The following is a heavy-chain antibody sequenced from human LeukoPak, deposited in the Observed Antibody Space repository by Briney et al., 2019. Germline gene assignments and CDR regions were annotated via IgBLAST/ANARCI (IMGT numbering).Heavy chain of an antibody. CDR2: ISAYNGNT. CDR3: ARAGYYDILTGYFQNWFDP. J-gene: IGHJ5*02. CDR1: GYTFTSYG. Sequence: ASVKVSCKASGYTFTSYGISWVRQAPGQGLEWMGWISAYNGNTNYAQKLQGRVTMTTDTSTSTAYMELRSLRSDDTAVYYCARAGYYDILTGYFQNWFDPWGQGTLVTVSS. V-gene: IGHV1-18*01. D-gene: IGHD3-9*01.